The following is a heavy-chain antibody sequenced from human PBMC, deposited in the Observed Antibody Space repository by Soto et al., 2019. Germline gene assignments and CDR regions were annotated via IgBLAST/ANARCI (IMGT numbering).Heavy chain of an antibody. CDR3: AIDMADFWRGYYTCMLVSGFDI. J-gene: IGHJ3*02. Sequence: GGSLRLSCAASGFTFSSYSMNWVRQAPGKGLEWVSYISSSSSTIYYADSVKGRFTISRDNAKNSLYLQMNSLSAGDRGVYYCAIDMADFWRGYYTCMLVSGFDIWGQGTMVTVSS. V-gene: IGHV3-48*01. CDR2: ISSSSSTI. CDR1: GFTFSSYS. D-gene: IGHD3-3*01.